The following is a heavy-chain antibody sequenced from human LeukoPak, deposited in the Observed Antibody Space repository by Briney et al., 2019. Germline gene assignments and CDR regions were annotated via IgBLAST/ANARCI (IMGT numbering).Heavy chain of an antibody. V-gene: IGHV4-59*08. J-gene: IGHJ4*02. Sequence: PSETLPLPSIVLVAPTRTSYWSWFRQPPGRGLEGFGYIYYSGTPNYNPTLKSRFTMSVDTSKNQFSLKLSSVTAADTAVYYCARHGGSYDFDFWGQGTLVTVSS. CDR3: ARHGGSYDFDF. CDR1: VAPTRTSY. CDR2: IYYSGTP. D-gene: IGHD1-26*01.